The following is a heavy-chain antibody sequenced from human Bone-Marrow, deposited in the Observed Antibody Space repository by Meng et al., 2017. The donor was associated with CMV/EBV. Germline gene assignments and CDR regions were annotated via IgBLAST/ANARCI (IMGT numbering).Heavy chain of an antibody. CDR3: ARDPRFLEWLSFDY. J-gene: IGHJ4*02. Sequence: SETLSLTCTVSGGSISSYYWSWIRQPPGKGLEWIGYIYYSGSTNYNPSLKSRVTISVDTSKNQFSLKLSSVTAADTAVYYCARDPRFLEWLSFDYWGQGTLVTVSS. D-gene: IGHD3-3*01. V-gene: IGHV4-59*01. CDR1: GGSISSYY. CDR2: IYYSGST.